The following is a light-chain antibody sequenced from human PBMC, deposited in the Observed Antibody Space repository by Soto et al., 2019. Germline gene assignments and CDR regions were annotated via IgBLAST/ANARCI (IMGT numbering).Light chain of an antibody. CDR2: GAS. Sequence: EIVLTQSPGTLPLSPGERATLSCRASQSVSSSYLAWYQQKPGQAPRLLIYGASSRATGIPDRLSGSGSVTDITLTLSRVEPEEFAVYYWHQYGSSSWTFGQGTKVEIK. CDR3: HQYGSSSWT. CDR1: QSVSSSY. V-gene: IGKV3-20*01. J-gene: IGKJ1*01.